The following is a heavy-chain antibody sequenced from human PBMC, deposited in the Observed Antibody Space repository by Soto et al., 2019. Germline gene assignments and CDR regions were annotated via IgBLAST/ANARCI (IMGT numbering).Heavy chain of an antibody. CDR1: GFTFSNYG. Sequence: QVQLVESGGGVVQPGGSLRLSCAASGFTFSNYGMHWVRQAPGKGLEWVAVISDDGSNKYNADSVKGRFTISRDNSKNMLSLQMNRLRAEDTAVYHCAKDVLTMVRGGLAPTDVWGQGTTVTVSS. CDR2: ISDDGSNK. J-gene: IGHJ6*02. V-gene: IGHV3-30*18. D-gene: IGHD3-10*01. CDR3: AKDVLTMVRGGLAPTDV.